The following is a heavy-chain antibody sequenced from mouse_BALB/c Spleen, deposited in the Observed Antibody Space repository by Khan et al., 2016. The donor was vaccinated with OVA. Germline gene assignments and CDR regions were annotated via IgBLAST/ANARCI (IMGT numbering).Heavy chain of an antibody. V-gene: IGHV2-9*02. CDR1: GFSLTSHG. Sequence: QMQLEESGPGLVAPSQSLSITCTVSGFSLTSHGVHWVRQPPGKGLEWLGVIWAGGSTNYNSALMSRLSISKDSSKSQVFLKVNSLQTDDTAIYXCARNREPDYFDYWGQGTTLIVSS. CDR3: ARNREPDYFDY. J-gene: IGHJ2*01. CDR2: IWAGGST.